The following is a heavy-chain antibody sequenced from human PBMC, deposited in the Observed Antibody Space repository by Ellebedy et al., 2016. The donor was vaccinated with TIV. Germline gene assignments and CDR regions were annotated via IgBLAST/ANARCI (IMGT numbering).Heavy chain of an antibody. CDR1: GGSIRSHY. CDR3: ARVNLSADRVGPWFDP. J-gene: IGHJ5*02. Sequence: SETLSLTCTVSGGSIRSHYWSWIRQSPGKGLEWIGYLFSTGATKYNAALETRVTISLDSSKNQFPLKLTSVTAADTAVYYCARVNLSADRVGPWFDPWGQGTLVTVSS. V-gene: IGHV4-59*08. CDR2: LFSTGAT. D-gene: IGHD1-26*01.